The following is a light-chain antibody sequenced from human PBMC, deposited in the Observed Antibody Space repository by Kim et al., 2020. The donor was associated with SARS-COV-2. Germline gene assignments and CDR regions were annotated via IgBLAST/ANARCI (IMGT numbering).Light chain of an antibody. CDR2: DIT. V-gene: IGLV2-14*03. CDR3: SSYTTSSTLV. J-gene: IGLJ2*01. CDR1: SSDIGDSNH. Sequence: QSALTQPASLSGSRGQSITISCIGSSSDIGDSNHVCWYQQHPGKAPKLIIYDITNRPSGLSSRFSGSKSGNTASLTISGLQGEDEAVYYCSSYTTSSTLVFGGGTQLTVL.